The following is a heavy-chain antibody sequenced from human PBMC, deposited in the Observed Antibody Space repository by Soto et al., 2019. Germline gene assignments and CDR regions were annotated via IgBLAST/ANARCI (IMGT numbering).Heavy chain of an antibody. Sequence: GGSLRLSCAASGFTFSSYGMHWVRQAPGKGLEWVAVISYDGSNKYYADSVKGRFTISRDNSKNTLYLQMNSLRAEDTAVYYCAKTSIAARHYYYYMDVWGKGTTVTVSS. CDR1: GFTFSSYG. V-gene: IGHV3-30*18. CDR2: ISYDGSNK. CDR3: AKTSIAARHYYYYMDV. D-gene: IGHD6-6*01. J-gene: IGHJ6*03.